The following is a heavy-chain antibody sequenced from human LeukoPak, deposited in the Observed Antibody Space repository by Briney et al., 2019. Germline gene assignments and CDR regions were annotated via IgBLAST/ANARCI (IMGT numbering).Heavy chain of an antibody. Sequence: PSETLSLTCAVSGGSVSNSNWWSWVRQPPGKGLEWIGEIYHSGSTNYNPSLKSRVTISVDKSKNQFSLKLSSVTAADTAVYYCVRVVVVSATLKDWFDPWGQGILVTVSS. CDR3: VRVVVVSATLKDWFDP. D-gene: IGHD2-15*01. CDR2: IYHSGST. J-gene: IGHJ5*02. V-gene: IGHV4-4*02. CDR1: GGSVSNSNW.